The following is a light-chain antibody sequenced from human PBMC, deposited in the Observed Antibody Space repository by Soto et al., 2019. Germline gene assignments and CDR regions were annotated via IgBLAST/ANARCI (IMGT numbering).Light chain of an antibody. V-gene: IGLV1-40*01. CDR1: SSNIGAGYN. CDR3: QSYDSSLRGWV. Sequence: QSVLTQPPSVSGAPGQRVTISCTGSSSNIGAGYNVHRYQRFPGTAPKLLIYTNTNRPSGVPDRFSGSKSGTSASLAITGLQAEDEADFYCQSYDSSLRGWVFGTGTKLTVL. CDR2: TNT. J-gene: IGLJ1*01.